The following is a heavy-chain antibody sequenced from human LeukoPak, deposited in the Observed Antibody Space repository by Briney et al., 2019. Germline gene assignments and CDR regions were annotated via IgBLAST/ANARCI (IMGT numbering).Heavy chain of an antibody. CDR3: ASREGSGY. V-gene: IGHV4-61*02. J-gene: IGHJ4*02. CDR1: GSSISSGSYY. Sequence: PSQTLSLTCTVSGSSISSGSYYWSWIRQPAGKGLEWIGRIYTSGSTNYNPSLKSRVTILVDTSKNQFSLKLSSVTAADTAVYYCASREGSGYWGQGTLVTVSS. CDR2: IYTSGST. D-gene: IGHD3-10*01.